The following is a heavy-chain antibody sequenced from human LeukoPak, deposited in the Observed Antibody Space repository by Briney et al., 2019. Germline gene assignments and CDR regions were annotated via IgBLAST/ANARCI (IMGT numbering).Heavy chain of an antibody. CDR1: GGSVSSHY. CDR3: ARSGEGGAY. V-gene: IGHV4-59*02. CDR2: IYYSRST. Sequence: ALETLSLTCTVSGGSVSSHYWCWIRQPPGKGLEWIGYIYYSRSTIYSPSLQGRVTIKIDTSKNQFSLNLSSVTAADTAVYYCARSGEGGAYWGQGTLVTVSS. J-gene: IGHJ4*02. D-gene: IGHD2-15*01.